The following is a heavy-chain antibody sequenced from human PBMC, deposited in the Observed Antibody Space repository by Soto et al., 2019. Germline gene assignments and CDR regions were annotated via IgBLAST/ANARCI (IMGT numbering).Heavy chain of an antibody. CDR2: ISAYNGNT. Sequence: ASVKVSCKASGYTFTSYGISWVRQAPGQGLEWMGWISAYNGNTNYAQKLQGRVTMTTDTSTSTAYMELRSLRSDDTAVYYCARVNRGFYSYGMDVWGQGTPVTVSS. CDR3: ARVNRGFYSYGMDV. J-gene: IGHJ6*02. V-gene: IGHV1-18*01. CDR1: GYTFTSYG.